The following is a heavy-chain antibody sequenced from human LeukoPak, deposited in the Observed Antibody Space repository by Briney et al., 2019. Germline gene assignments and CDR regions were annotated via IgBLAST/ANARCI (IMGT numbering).Heavy chain of an antibody. V-gene: IGHV4-39*01. CDR3: ASTGIAVAGTSLDY. J-gene: IGHJ4*02. Sequence: SETLSLTCAVSGGSISSGGYYWGWIRQPPGKGLEWIGSIYYSGSTYYNPSLKSRVTISVDTSKNQFSLKLSSVTAADTAVYYCASTGIAVAGTSLDYWGQGTLVTVSS. CDR2: IYYSGST. D-gene: IGHD6-19*01. CDR1: GGSISSGGYY.